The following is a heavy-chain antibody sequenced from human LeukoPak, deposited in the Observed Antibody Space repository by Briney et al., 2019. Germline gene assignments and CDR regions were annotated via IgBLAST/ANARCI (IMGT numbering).Heavy chain of an antibody. CDR2: IRGNGDSP. Sequence: ASVKVSCKASGFTFTNYHMHWVRQSPGQGLEWVGLIRGNGDSPDYAQKFQGRVTVTCDTSTNTLYLELRSLKLEDTAVYYCARAPARTLDFWGQGTLVTVSS. CDR3: ARAPARTLDF. D-gene: IGHD6-6*01. CDR1: GFTFTNYH. J-gene: IGHJ4*02. V-gene: IGHV1-46*01.